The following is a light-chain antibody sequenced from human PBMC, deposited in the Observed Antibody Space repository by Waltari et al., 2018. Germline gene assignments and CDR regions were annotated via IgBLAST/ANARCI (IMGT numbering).Light chain of an antibody. CDR3: QSADSSGTYVV. Sequence: SYELTQPPSVSVSPGQTARITCSGDALPKQYAYWYQQKPGQAPVLVRYKVSERPSGIPARFSGSSSGTTVTLTISGVQAEDEADYYCQSADSSGTYVVFGGGTKLTVL. J-gene: IGLJ2*01. CDR2: KVS. CDR1: ALPKQY. V-gene: IGLV3-25*02.